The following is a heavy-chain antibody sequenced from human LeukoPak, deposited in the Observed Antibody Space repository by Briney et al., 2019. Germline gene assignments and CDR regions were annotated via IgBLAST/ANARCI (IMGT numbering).Heavy chain of an antibody. CDR3: ARSPSIVVVTATPPFDY. D-gene: IGHD2-21*02. J-gene: IGHJ4*02. V-gene: IGHV3-30*04. CDR2: ISYDGSNK. Sequence: GGSLRLSCAASGFTFSSYAMHWVRQAPGKGLEWVAVISYDGSNKYYADSAKGRFTISRDNSKNTLYLQMNSLRAEDTAVYYCARSPSIVVVTATPPFDYWGQGTLVTVSS. CDR1: GFTFSSYA.